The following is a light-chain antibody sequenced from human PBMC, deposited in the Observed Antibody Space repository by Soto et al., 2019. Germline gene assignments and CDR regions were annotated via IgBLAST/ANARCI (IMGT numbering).Light chain of an antibody. CDR2: KVS. Sequence: DVVMTQSPLSLPVTLGQPASISCRSSQSLVYSDGNTSLNWFQQRPGQSPRRLIYKVSNRDSGVPDRFSGSGSGTDFTRKISRVEDEDVGVYYCMQGTHWPYTFGQGTKLEIK. J-gene: IGKJ2*01. V-gene: IGKV2-30*01. CDR3: MQGTHWPYT. CDR1: QSLVYSDGNTS.